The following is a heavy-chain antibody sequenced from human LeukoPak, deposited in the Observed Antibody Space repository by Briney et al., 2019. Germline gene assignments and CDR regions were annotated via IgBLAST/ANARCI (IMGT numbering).Heavy chain of an antibody. Sequence: ASVKVSCKASGYTFTSYGISWVRQAPGQGLEWMGWISAYNGNTNYAQKLQGRVTMTTDTSTSTAYMELRSLRSDDTDVYYCARDLERWGYYYGMDVWGQGTTVTVSS. V-gene: IGHV1-18*01. CDR3: ARDLERWGYYYGMDV. CDR2: ISAYNGNT. CDR1: GYTFTSYG. J-gene: IGHJ6*02. D-gene: IGHD3-16*01.